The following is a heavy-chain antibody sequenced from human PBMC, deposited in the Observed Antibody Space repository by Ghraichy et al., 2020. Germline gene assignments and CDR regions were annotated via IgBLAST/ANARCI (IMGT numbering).Heavy chain of an antibody. CDR1: GDSINGYS. J-gene: IGHJ4*02. CDR3: ARGRPHGGKSFYDR. V-gene: IGHV4-59*01. Sequence: ESLNISCTVSGDSINGYSWTWIRQPPGKGLECLGYIFYSGSTNYNPSLKSRVTISVDTSKNQFSLKLSYVTAADTAVYYCARGRPHGGKSFYDRWGQGILVTVSS. CDR2: IFYSGST. D-gene: IGHD4-23*01.